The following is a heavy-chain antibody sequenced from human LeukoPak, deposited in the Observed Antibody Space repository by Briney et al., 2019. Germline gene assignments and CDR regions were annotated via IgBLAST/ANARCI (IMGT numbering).Heavy chain of an antibody. J-gene: IGHJ4*02. CDR1: GFTFDDYG. D-gene: IGHD3-22*01. Sequence: GGSLRLSCAASGFTFDDYGMSWVRQAPGKGLEWVSGINWNGGSTGYADSVKGRFTISRDNAKNSLYLQMNSLRAEDTAVYYCARAPTMIVVVEFDYWGQGTLVTVSS. CDR3: ARAPTMIVVVEFDY. CDR2: INWNGGST. V-gene: IGHV3-20*04.